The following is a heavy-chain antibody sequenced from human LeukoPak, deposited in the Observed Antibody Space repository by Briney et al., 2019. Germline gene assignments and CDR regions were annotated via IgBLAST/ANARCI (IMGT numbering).Heavy chain of an antibody. CDR2: IYYSGST. D-gene: IGHD6-19*01. Sequence: SSETLSLTCTVSGGAISSSSYYWGWIRQRPGKGLEWIGSIYYSGSTYYNPSLKSRVTISVDTSKNQFSLKLSSVTAADTAVYYCARQKGYSSGWYFDYWGQGTLVTVSS. V-gene: IGHV4-39*01. CDR3: ARQKGYSSGWYFDY. CDR1: GGAISSSSYY. J-gene: IGHJ4*02.